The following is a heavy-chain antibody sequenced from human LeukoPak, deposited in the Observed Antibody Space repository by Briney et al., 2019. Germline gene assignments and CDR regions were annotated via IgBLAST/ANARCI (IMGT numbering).Heavy chain of an antibody. J-gene: IGHJ6*02. CDR3: AKEMVPGGYYYYYGMDV. Sequence: GGSLRLSCAASGFTFSSYAMSWVRQAPGKGLEWVSAISGSGGSTYYADSVKGRFTISRDNSKNTLYLQMNSLRAEGTAVYYCAKEMVPGGYYYYYGMDVWGQGTTVTVSS. CDR2: ISGSGGST. D-gene: IGHD3-10*01. V-gene: IGHV3-23*01. CDR1: GFTFSSYA.